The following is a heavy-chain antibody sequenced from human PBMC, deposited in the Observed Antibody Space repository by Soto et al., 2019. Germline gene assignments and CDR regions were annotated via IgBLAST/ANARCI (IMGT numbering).Heavy chain of an antibody. J-gene: IGHJ4*02. V-gene: IGHV1-69*06. CDR3: ARAHLSGYSGYDYRANDY. D-gene: IGHD5-12*01. CDR2: IIPIFGTA. Sequence: SVNVYCKASGGTFSRYAISWVRQAPGQGLEWMGGIIPIFGTANYSQKFHGRVTITADKSTSTAYMELRSLRSEYTAVYYCARAHLSGYSGYDYRANDYWGQGTLVTVSS. CDR1: GGTFSRYA.